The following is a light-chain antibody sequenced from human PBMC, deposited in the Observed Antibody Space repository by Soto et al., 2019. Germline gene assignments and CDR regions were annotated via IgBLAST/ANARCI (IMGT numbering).Light chain of an antibody. CDR2: GAS. CDR1: QSVSSSY. V-gene: IGKV3-20*01. Sequence: EIVLTQSPGTLSLSPGERATLSCRASQSVSSSYLTWYQQKPGQAPRLLIYGASSRATGIPDRFSGSGSGKDFPLTISRLEPEDFSGYFCQQFGSSPFPFRPGTKVDIK. J-gene: IGKJ3*01. CDR3: QQFGSSPFP.